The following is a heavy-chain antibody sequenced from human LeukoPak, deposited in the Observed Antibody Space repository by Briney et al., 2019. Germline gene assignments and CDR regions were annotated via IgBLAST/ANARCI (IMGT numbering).Heavy chain of an antibody. D-gene: IGHD6-19*01. CDR2: ISSSGILI. J-gene: IGHJ4*02. V-gene: IGHV3-48*03. Sequence: GGSLRLSCATSGFTFRNYAMSWVRQAPGKGLEWVSFISSSGILIYYADSVRGRFTISRDNGKNSLFLQMDSLRVEDTAVYYCAKVSGSGWHFDHWGQGTLVTVSS. CDR3: AKVSGSGWHFDH. CDR1: GFTFRNYA.